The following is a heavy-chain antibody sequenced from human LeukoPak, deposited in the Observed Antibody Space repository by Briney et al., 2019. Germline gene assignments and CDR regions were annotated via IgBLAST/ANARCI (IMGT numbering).Heavy chain of an antibody. J-gene: IGHJ4*02. CDR1: GFPFSSYA. D-gene: IGHD3-3*01. CDR3: ARRGSYYDFWSGYHYYFDY. CDR2: ISGSGGST. V-gene: IGHV3-23*01. Sequence: PGGSLRLSCAASGFPFSSYAMSWVRQAPGKGLEWVSAISGSGGSTYYADSVKGRFTISRDNSKNTLYLQMNSLRAEDTAVYYCARRGSYYDFWSGYHYYFDYWGQGTLVTVSS.